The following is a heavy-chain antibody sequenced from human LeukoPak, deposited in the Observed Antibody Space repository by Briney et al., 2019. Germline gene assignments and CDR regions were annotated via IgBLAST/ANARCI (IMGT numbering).Heavy chain of an antibody. V-gene: IGHV4-39*07. CDR1: GGSISSSSYY. CDR2: IYYSGST. J-gene: IGHJ4*02. CDR3: ARISSSWSRYFDY. D-gene: IGHD6-13*01. Sequence: PSETLSLTCTVSGGSISSSSYYWGWIRQPPGKGLEWIGSIYYSGSTYYNPSLKSRVTISVDTSKNQFSLKLSSVTAADTAVYYCARISSSWSRYFDYWGQGTLVTVSS.